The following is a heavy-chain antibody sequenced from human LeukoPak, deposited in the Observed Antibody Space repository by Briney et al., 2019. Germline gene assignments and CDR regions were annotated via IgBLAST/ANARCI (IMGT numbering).Heavy chain of an antibody. D-gene: IGHD6-19*01. J-gene: IGHJ6*02. Sequence: ASVKVSCKASGYTFTSYYMHWVRQAPGQGLEWMGIINPSGGSTSYAQKLQGRVTMTRDTSTSTVYMELSSLRSEDTAVYYCARDPRAVGTTSGWYWYGMDVWGQGTTVTVSS. V-gene: IGHV1-46*01. CDR3: ARDPRAVGTTSGWYWYGMDV. CDR2: INPSGGST. CDR1: GYTFTSYY.